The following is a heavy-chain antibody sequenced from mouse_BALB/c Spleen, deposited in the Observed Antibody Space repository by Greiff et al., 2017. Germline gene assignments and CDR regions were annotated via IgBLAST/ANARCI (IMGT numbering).Heavy chain of an antibody. CDR3: ARDGYGVDY. Sequence: EVLLVESGGGLVKPGGSLKLSCAASGFTFSDYYMYWVRQTPEKRLEWVATISDGGSYTYYPDSVKGRFTISRDNAKNNLYLQMSSLKSEDTAMYYCARDGYGVDYWGQGTSVTVSS. CDR2: ISDGGSYT. V-gene: IGHV5-4*02. J-gene: IGHJ4*01. CDR1: GFTFSDYY.